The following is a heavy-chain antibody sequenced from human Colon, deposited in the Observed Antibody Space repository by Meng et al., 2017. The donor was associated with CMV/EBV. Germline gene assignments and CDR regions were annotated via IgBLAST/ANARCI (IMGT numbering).Heavy chain of an antibody. V-gene: IGHV4-38-2*01. CDR1: GFIFSVYE. CDR2: MYYSGST. CDR3: ARAAVPAASSWFDP. D-gene: IGHD6-19*01. Sequence: ESLKISCAASGFIFSVYEMNWFRQAPGKGLEWIGSMYYSGSTYYTPSLKSRVTISVDTSKNQFSLRVSSVTAADTAVYYCARAAVPAASSWFDPWGQGTLVTVSS. J-gene: IGHJ5*02.